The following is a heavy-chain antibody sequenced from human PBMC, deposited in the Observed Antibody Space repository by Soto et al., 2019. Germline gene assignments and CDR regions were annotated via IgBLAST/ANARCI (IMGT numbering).Heavy chain of an antibody. CDR2: INAGNGNT. CDR3: ARADDYDILTGYYKFFNFDY. V-gene: IGHV1-3*01. Sequence: ASVKVSCKASGYTFTSYAMHWVRQAPGQRLEWMGWINAGNGNTKYSQKFQGRVTITRDTSASTAYMELSSLRSEDTAVYYCARADDYDILTGYYKFFNFDYWGQGTLVTVSS. J-gene: IGHJ4*02. CDR1: GYTFTSYA. D-gene: IGHD3-9*01.